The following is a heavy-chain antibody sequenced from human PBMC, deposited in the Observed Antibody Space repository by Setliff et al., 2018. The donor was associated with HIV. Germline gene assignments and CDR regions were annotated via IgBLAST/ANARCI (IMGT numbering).Heavy chain of an antibody. CDR1: GGSITDYY. V-gene: IGHV4-4*07. CDR3: ARDFVYGYDF. J-gene: IGHJ4*02. D-gene: IGHD5-18*01. Sequence: PSETLSLTCTVSGGSITDYYWTWIRQPAGKGLEWIGRVYSSGSTNCNPSLKSRVTMSVDTSTKQFSLKLSSVTAADTAVYYCARDFVYGYDFWGQGTLVTV. CDR2: VYSSGST.